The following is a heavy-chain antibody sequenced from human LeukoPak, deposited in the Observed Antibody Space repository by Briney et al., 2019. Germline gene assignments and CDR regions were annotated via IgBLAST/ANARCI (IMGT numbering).Heavy chain of an antibody. CDR3: ARDGSGYSTWFDP. CDR2: IYHSGGT. CDR1: GDSISSGSYS. V-gene: IGHV4-30-2*01. D-gene: IGHD3-22*01. J-gene: IGHJ5*02. Sequence: SETLSLTCTVSGDSISSGSYSWTWLRQPPGKGLEWIGYIYHSGGTYFNPSLRSRVTMSVDRSKNQFSLKLSSVTAADTAVYYCARDGSGYSTWFDPWGQGTLVTVSS.